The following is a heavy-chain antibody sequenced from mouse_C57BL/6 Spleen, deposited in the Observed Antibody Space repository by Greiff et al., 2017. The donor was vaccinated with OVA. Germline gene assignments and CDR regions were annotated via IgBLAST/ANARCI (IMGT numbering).Heavy chain of an antibody. V-gene: IGHV1-53*01. D-gene: IGHD2-3*01. J-gene: IGHJ2*01. CDR2: INPSNGGT. CDR3: ARVGLLRDFDY. Sequence: QVHVKQPGTELVKPGASVKLSCKASGYTFTSYWMHWVKQRPGQGLEWIGNINPSNGGTNYNEKFKSKATLTVDKSSSTAYMQLSSLTSEDSAVYYCARVGLLRDFDYWGQGTTLTVSS. CDR1: GYTFTSYW.